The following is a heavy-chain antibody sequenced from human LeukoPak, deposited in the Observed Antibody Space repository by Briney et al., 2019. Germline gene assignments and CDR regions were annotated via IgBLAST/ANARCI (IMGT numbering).Heavy chain of an antibody. V-gene: IGHV4-39*07. CDR2: IFYSGST. D-gene: IGHD1-26*01. CDR3: AKEVVGP. J-gene: IGHJ5*02. CDR1: GGSISSSIYY. Sequence: SETLSLTCTVSGGSISSSIYYWGWIRQPPGKGLEWIGSIFYSGSTYYNSSLKSRVIISVDTSKNQLSLKLTSVTAADTAVYYCAKEVVGPWGQGTLVTVSS.